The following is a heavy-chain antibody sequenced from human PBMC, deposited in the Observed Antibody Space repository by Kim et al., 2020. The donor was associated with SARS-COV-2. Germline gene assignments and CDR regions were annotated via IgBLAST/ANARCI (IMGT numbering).Heavy chain of an antibody. V-gene: IGHV3-23*01. CDR2: LGGDGNT. J-gene: IGHJ4*01. CDR1: GFSIDYND. D-gene: IGHD4-4*01. Sequence: GGSLRLSCAVSGFSIDYNDMTWVRQAPGKGLEWVSSLGGDGNTFYANSVKGRFTISKDNSKNTLYLQMSGLRVDDTAVYYCAKDVLQRQHDYWGHGTLVT. CDR3: AKDVLQRQHDY.